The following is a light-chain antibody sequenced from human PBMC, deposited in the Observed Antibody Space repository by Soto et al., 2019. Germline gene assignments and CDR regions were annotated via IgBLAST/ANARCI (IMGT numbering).Light chain of an antibody. CDR1: QGIGDT. CDR3: QRYNNWPLT. Sequence: PGESATLSCRASQGIGDTLAWYQHKPGQTPRLLIYDTSTRATGVPTRFSGSRSGAEFTLTINSLQSEDFAVYYCQRYNNWPLTFGGGTKVDIK. V-gene: IGKV3-15*01. CDR2: DTS. J-gene: IGKJ4*01.